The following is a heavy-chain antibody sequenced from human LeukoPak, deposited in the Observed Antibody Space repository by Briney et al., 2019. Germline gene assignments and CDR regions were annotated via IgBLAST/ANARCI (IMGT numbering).Heavy chain of an antibody. D-gene: IGHD6-13*01. CDR3: ARGLEAAAGTGGWFDP. J-gene: IGHJ5*02. V-gene: IGHV4-34*01. CDR2: INHSGST. CDR1: GGSFSGYY. Sequence: PSETLSLTCAVYGGSFSGYYWSWIRQPPGKGLEWIGEINHSGSTNYNPSLKSRVTISVDTSKNQFSLKLSSVTAADTAVYYCARGLEAAAGTGGWFDPWGQGTLVTVSS.